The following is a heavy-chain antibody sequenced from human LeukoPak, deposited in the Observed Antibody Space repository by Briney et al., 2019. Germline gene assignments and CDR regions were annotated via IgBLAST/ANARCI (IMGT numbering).Heavy chain of an antibody. CDR2: ISGSGGST. CDR3: AKDNSLGYCSGGSCYSQYFDY. D-gene: IGHD2-15*01. Sequence: GGSLRLSCAASGFTFSSYAMSWVRQAPGKGLEWVSAISGSGGSTYYADSVKGRFTISRDNSKNTLYLQMNSLRAEDTAVYYCAKDNSLGYCSGGSCYSQYFDYWGQGTLVTVSS. CDR1: GFTFSSYA. J-gene: IGHJ4*02. V-gene: IGHV3-23*01.